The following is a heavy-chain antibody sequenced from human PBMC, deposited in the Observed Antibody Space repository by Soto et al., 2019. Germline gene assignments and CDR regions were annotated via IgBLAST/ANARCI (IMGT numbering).Heavy chain of an antibody. Sequence: PGGSLRLSCAASGFTFKSYWMHWVRQAPGKGLGWVSRINGDGSSTSYADSVRGRFTISRDNAKNTLYLQMNSLRVEDTAVYYCTRDYYGPDYWGQGTLVTVSS. CDR2: INGDGSST. CDR3: TRDYYGPDY. CDR1: GFTFKSYW. V-gene: IGHV3-74*01. J-gene: IGHJ4*02. D-gene: IGHD1-26*01.